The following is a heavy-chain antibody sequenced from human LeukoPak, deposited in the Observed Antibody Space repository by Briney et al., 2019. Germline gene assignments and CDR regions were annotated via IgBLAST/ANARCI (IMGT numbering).Heavy chain of an antibody. Sequence: ASVKVSCKASGYRFTGYYMHWVRQAPGQGLEWMGWIKPNSGGTNYAQKFQGRVTMTRDTSISTAYMELSRLRSDDTAVYYCARLKVVTAIPRFDYWGQGTLVTVSS. J-gene: IGHJ4*02. CDR2: IKPNSGGT. CDR1: GYRFTGYY. V-gene: IGHV1-2*02. D-gene: IGHD2-21*02. CDR3: ARLKVVTAIPRFDY.